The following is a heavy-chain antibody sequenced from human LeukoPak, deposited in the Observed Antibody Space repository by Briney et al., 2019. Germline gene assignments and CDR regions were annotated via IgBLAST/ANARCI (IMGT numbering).Heavy chain of an antibody. V-gene: IGHV5-51*01. Sequence: GESLKISCQGSGYKFSNYWIGWVRQVPEKGLEWMGIIYPGDYDTRYSPSFQGQVTISADKSISTAYLQWSSLKASDTAMYYCARLSSSSGGWFDPWGQGTLVTVSS. CDR1: GYKFSNYW. J-gene: IGHJ5*02. CDR2: IYPGDYDT. CDR3: ARLSSSSGGWFDP. D-gene: IGHD6-13*01.